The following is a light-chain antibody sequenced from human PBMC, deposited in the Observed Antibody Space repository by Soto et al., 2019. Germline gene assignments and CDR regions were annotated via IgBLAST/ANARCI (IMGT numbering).Light chain of an antibody. Sequence: EIVLTQSPGTLSLSPGERATLSCRASQSVSSSYLAWYQQKPGQAPRLLIYAASNRASGIPDRFSGSGSGTDFTLTISRLEPEDFAVYYCQQYGNSLPWTFXQGTKVDIK. J-gene: IGKJ1*01. CDR1: QSVSSSY. CDR3: QQYGNSLPWT. V-gene: IGKV3-20*01. CDR2: AAS.